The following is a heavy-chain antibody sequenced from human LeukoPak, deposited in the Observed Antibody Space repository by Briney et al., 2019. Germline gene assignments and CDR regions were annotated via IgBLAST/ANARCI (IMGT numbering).Heavy chain of an antibody. V-gene: IGHV4-39*07. D-gene: IGHD3-3*01. CDR3: ARENYDFWSGYSQDAFDI. J-gene: IGHJ3*02. Sequence: SETLSLTCTVSGGSISSSSYYWGWIRQPPGKGLEWIGSIYYSGSTNYNPSLKSRVTISVDTSKNQFSLKLSSVTAADTAVYYCARENYDFWSGYSQDAFDIWGQGTMVTVSS. CDR1: GGSISSSSYY. CDR2: IYYSGST.